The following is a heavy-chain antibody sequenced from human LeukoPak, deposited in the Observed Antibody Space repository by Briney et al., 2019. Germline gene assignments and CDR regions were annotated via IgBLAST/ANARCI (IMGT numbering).Heavy chain of an antibody. Sequence: PGGSLRLSCAASGFTFSSYGMHWVRQAPGKGLEWVAFIRYDGSNKYYADSVKGRFTISRDNSKNTLYLQMNSLRAEDTAVYYCAKDLGAYCGGDCPRALDYWGQGTLVTVSS. CDR3: AKDLGAYCGGDCPRALDY. J-gene: IGHJ4*02. CDR2: IRYDGSNK. CDR1: GFTFSSYG. D-gene: IGHD2-21*01. V-gene: IGHV3-30*02.